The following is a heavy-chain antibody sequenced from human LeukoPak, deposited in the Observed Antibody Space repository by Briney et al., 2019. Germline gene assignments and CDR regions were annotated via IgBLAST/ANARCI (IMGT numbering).Heavy chain of an antibody. V-gene: IGHV1-69*04. CDR1: GGTFSSYA. J-gene: IGHJ6*02. Sequence: ASVKVSCKASGGTFSSYAISWVRQAPGQGLEWMGRIIPILGIANYAQKLQGRVTMTTDTSTSTAYMELRSLRSDDTAVYYCARSDRYDFWSGYYSPYYYYYGMDVWGQGTTVTVSS. CDR3: ARSDRYDFWSGYYSPYYYYYGMDV. D-gene: IGHD3-3*01. CDR2: IIPILGIA.